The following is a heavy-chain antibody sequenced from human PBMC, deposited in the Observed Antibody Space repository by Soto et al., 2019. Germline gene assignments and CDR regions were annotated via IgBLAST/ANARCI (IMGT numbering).Heavy chain of an antibody. CDR1: GFTFSSYS. Sequence: GGSLRLSCAASGFTFSSYSMNWVRQAPGKGLEWVSSISSSSSYIYYADSVKGRFTISRDNAKNSLYLQMDSLRAEDTAVYYCASYGSGSYYNYYYGMDVWGQGTTVTVSS. V-gene: IGHV3-21*04. D-gene: IGHD3-10*01. J-gene: IGHJ6*02. CDR3: ASYGSGSYYNYYYGMDV. CDR2: ISSSSSYI.